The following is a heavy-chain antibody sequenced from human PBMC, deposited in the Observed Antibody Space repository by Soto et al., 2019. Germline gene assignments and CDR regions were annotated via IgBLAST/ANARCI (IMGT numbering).Heavy chain of an antibody. V-gene: IGHV1-46*01. CDR1: GYTFTSYG. CDR2: IHPSGGST. J-gene: IGHJ5*02. CDR3: ARNAPDPA. Sequence: GASVKVSCKASGYTFTSYGISWVRQAPGQGLEWMGIIHPSGGSTSYAQKLQGRVTITADESTSTAYMELSSLRSEDTAVYYCARNAPDPAWGQGTLVTVSS. D-gene: IGHD2-8*01.